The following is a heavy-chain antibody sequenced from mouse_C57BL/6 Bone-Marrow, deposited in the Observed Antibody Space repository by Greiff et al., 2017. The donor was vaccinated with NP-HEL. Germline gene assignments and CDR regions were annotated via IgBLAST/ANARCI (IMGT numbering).Heavy chain of an antibody. J-gene: IGHJ4*01. CDR3: TRTAQTMDY. CDR2: IDPETGGT. D-gene: IGHD3-2*02. Sequence: LVESGAELVRPGASVTLSCKASGYTFTDYEMHWVKQTPVHGLEWIGAIDPETGGTAYNQKFKGKAILTADKSSSTAYMELRSLTSEDSSVYYCTRTAQTMDYWGQGTSVTVSS. V-gene: IGHV1-15*01. CDR1: GYTFTDYE.